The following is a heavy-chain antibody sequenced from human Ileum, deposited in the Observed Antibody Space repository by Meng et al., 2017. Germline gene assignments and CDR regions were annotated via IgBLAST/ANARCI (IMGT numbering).Heavy chain of an antibody. V-gene: IGHV3-30*01. CDR2: MSYDGNNK. J-gene: IGHJ4*02. CDR3: ARDRYSSSSVFDY. CDR1: GFTFSNYA. D-gene: IGHD6-6*01. Sequence: QVQLVESGGGVVQPGRSLRLSCAASGFTFSNYALHWVRQAPGKGLEWVAVMSYDGNNKYYADSVKGRFTISRDNSKNTLYLQMNSLRAEDTAVYYCARDRYSSSSVFDYWGQGTLVTVSS.